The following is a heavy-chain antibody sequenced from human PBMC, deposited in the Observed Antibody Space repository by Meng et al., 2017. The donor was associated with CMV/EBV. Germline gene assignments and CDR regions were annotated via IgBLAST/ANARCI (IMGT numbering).Heavy chain of an antibody. Sequence: GESLKISCAASGFTVSSNYMSWVRQAPGKGLEWVSYISSSGSTIYYADSVKGRFTISRDNAKNSLYLQMNSLRAEDTAVYYCARALVVETNPRNYYYYGMDVWGQGTTVTVSS. CDR2: ISSSGSTI. D-gene: IGHD2-21*01. J-gene: IGHJ6*02. V-gene: IGHV3-11*04. CDR3: ARALVVETNPRNYYYYGMDV. CDR1: GFTVSSNY.